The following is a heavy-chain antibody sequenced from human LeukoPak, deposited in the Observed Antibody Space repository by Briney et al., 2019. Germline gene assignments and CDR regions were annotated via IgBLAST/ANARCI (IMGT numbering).Heavy chain of an antibody. D-gene: IGHD2-15*01. J-gene: IGHJ5*02. CDR2: IYSGGST. Sequence: GGSLTLSCAASGLPVSSNYMSWVRQAPGKGLEWVSVIYSGGSTYYADSVKGRFTISRDNSKNTLDLQMNSLRAEDTAVYYCARGGDIVDNWFDPWGQGTLVTVSS. CDR3: ARGGDIVDNWFDP. CDR1: GLPVSSNY. V-gene: IGHV3-53*01.